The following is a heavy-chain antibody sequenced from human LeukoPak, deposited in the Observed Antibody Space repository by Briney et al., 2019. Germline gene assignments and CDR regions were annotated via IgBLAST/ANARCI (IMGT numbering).Heavy chain of an antibody. Sequence: PGGSLRLSCAASGFTFSNYAMSWFRRAPGKGLEWVSSIGGSSGSTYYADSVKGRFTISRENSKNTLYLQMNSLRAEDTAVYYCANVAFYYASGTYVWGQGTPVTVSS. D-gene: IGHD3-10*01. CDR2: IGGSSGST. J-gene: IGHJ4*02. V-gene: IGHV3-23*01. CDR1: GFTFSNYA. CDR3: ANVAFYYASGTYV.